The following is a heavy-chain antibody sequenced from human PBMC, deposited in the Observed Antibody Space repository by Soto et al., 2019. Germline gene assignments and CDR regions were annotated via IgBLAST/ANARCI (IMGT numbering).Heavy chain of an antibody. CDR3: EGSSGYYGSGSSYYYFDS. V-gene: IGHV4-31*03. CDR1: GGAVNSGGYY. J-gene: IGHJ4*02. D-gene: IGHD3-10*01. CDR2: VYYSGST. Sequence: SETLSLTCNVSGGAVNSGGYYWSWIRQHPGKGLEWIGYVYYSGSTYYNPSLRSRLTISIDTSTNQFSLKLGSVTAADTAVYYCEGSSGYYGSGSSYYYFDSWGQGTLVTVSS.